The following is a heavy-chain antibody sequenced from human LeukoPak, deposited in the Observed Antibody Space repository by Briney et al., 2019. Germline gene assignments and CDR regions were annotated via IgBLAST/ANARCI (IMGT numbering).Heavy chain of an antibody. Sequence: GGSLRLSCAASGFTFSSYAMHWVRQAPGKGLEWVAVISYDGSNKYYADSVKGRFTISRDNSKNTLYLQMNSLRAEDTAVYYCARKYDRGAFDIWGQGTMVTVSS. D-gene: IGHD3-22*01. CDR3: ARKYDRGAFDI. CDR1: GFTFSSYA. V-gene: IGHV3-30-3*01. CDR2: ISYDGSNK. J-gene: IGHJ3*02.